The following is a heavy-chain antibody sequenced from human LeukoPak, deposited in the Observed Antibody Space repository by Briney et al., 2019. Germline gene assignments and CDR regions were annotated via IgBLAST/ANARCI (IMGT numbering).Heavy chain of an antibody. CDR3: ARRGAAAGHDY. V-gene: IGHV4-59*01. CDR2: IYYTGST. J-gene: IGHJ4*02. D-gene: IGHD6-13*01. CDR1: GGSISSYY. Sequence: PSETLSLTCTVSGGSISSYYWSWVRQPPGKGLEWIGYIYYTGSTNYNPSLKSRLTISIDTSKNQFSLKLSSVNAADTAVHYCARRGAAAGHDYWGQGTLVTVSS.